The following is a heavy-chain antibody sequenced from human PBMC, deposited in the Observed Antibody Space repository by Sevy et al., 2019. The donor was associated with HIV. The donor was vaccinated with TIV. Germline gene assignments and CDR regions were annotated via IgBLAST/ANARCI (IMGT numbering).Heavy chain of an antibody. CDR2: IYYSGSP. V-gene: IGHV4-39*01. CDR1: GGSISSSNYY. CDR3: AGMEVGGYDLLTGRSTGWFDP. J-gene: IGHJ5*02. Sequence: SETMSLTCTVSGGSISSSNYYWGWIRQPPGKGLEWIGSIYYSGSPYYNPSLKSRVTISVDTSKNQFFLNLSSVTAPDTAVYYCAGMEVGGYDLLTGRSTGWFDPWGQGTLVTVSS. D-gene: IGHD3-9*01.